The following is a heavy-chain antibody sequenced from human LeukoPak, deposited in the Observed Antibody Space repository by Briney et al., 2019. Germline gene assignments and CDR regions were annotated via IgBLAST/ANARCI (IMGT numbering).Heavy chain of an antibody. CDR2: ISHDGTNE. J-gene: IGHJ4*02. CDR3: TKRLKTSGWYATFDY. Sequence: PGRSLRLSCAASGFSFSSYGMHWVRQAPGKGLEWVAVISHDGTNEYYADSVKGRFTISRDNSKNTLYLQMNSLRAEDTAVYYCTKRLKTSGWYATFDYWGQGTLVTVSS. D-gene: IGHD6-19*01. CDR1: GFSFSSYG. V-gene: IGHV3-30*18.